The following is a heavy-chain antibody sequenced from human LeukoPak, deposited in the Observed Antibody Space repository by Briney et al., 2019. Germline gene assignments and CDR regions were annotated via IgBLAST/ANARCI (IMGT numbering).Heavy chain of an antibody. J-gene: IGHJ4*02. Sequence: GGSLRLSCAASGFTFSSYGMHWVRQAPGKGLEWVAFIRYDGSNKYYANSVKGRFTISRDNSKNTLYLQMNSLRAEDTAVYYCAKDIYPRAYSSSPYFDYWGQGTLVTVSS. CDR3: AKDIYPRAYSSSPYFDY. CDR2: IRYDGSNK. D-gene: IGHD6-6*01. V-gene: IGHV3-30*02. CDR1: GFTFSSYG.